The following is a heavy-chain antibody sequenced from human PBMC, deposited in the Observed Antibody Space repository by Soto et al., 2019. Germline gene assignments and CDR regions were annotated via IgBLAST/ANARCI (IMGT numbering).Heavy chain of an antibody. CDR2: IRSEANSYAT. CDR1: GLTFSGSA. Sequence: PGGSLRLACAASGLTFSGSAMHWVRQASGKGLEWVGRIRSEANSYATAYAVSVRGKFTISRDDSRNTAYLQMNSLKTEDTAVYYCARGVYDFWSGHPKGLDYWGQGTVVTVSS. V-gene: IGHV3-73*01. CDR3: ARGVYDFWSGHPKGLDY. J-gene: IGHJ4*02. D-gene: IGHD3-3*01.